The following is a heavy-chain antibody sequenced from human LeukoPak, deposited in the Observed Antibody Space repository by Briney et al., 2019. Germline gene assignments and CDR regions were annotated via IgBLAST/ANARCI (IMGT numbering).Heavy chain of an antibody. Sequence: ASVKVSCXASGYTFTTYDIGWVRQATGQGLEWMGWLNPNSGNAGYAQKFQGRVTISRNTSISTAYMELSSLRSDDTALYYCARRKFLGWFDPWGQGTLVTVSS. CDR3: ARRKFLGWFDP. J-gene: IGHJ5*02. CDR1: GYTFTTYD. V-gene: IGHV1-8*03. CDR2: LNPNSGNA. D-gene: IGHD7-27*01.